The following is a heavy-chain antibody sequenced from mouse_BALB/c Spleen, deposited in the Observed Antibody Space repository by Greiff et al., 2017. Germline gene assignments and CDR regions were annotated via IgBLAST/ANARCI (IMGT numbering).Heavy chain of an antibody. CDR3: ARGYGYAYYFDY. J-gene: IGHJ2*01. Sequence: VQLQQSGPELVKPGASVKISCKASGYSFTGYYMHWVKQSHVKSLEWIGRINPYNGATSYNQNFKDKASLTVDKSSSTAYMELHSLTSEDSAVYYCARGYGYAYYFDYWGQGTTLTVSS. V-gene: IGHV1-31*01. CDR1: GYSFTGYY. D-gene: IGHD1-2*01. CDR2: INPYNGAT.